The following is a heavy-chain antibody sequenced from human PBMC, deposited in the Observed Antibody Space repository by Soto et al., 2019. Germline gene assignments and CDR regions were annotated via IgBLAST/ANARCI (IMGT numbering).Heavy chain of an antibody. CDR3: ARRIYYYHGSGSLLSSYYYYGMDV. CDR1: GGTFSSYA. Sequence: SVKVSCKASGGTFSSYAISWVRQAPGQGLEWMGGIIPIFGTANYAQKFQGRVTITADESTSTAYMELSSLRSEDTAVYYCARRIYYYHGSGSLLSSYYYYGMDVWGQGTTVTVSS. V-gene: IGHV1-69*13. J-gene: IGHJ6*02. D-gene: IGHD3-10*01. CDR2: IIPIFGTA.